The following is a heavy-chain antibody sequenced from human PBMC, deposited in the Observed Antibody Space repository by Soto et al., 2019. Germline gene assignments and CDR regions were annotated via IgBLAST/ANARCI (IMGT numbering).Heavy chain of an antibody. CDR1: GFTFSSYW. CDR3: ARGATSGSVDY. J-gene: IGHJ4*02. D-gene: IGHD6-13*01. V-gene: IGHV3-74*01. Sequence: EVQLVASGGGLVQPGGSLRLSCAASGFTFSSYWLHWVRQAPGKGLVWVSCINSDGSSTSYADSVKGRFTISSDNAKNEPLLQSHGLRAEDTAVYYWARGATSGSVDYWGQGTLVTVSS. CDR2: INSDGSST.